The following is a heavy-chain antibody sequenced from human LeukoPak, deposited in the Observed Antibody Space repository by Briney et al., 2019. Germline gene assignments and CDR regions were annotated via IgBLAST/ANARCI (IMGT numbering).Heavy chain of an antibody. CDR3: ARVPGGVAAYYYYMDV. J-gene: IGHJ6*03. CDR1: GYTFTGYY. V-gene: IGHV1-2*06. CDR2: INPNSGGT. Sequence: ASVKVSCKASGYTFTGYYIQWVRQAPGQGLEWMGRINPNSGGTHYAQKFQGGVTMTRDASISTAYMEMSRLRSDDTAIYYCARVPGGVAAYYYYMDVWGKGTTVTVSS. D-gene: IGHD3-16*01.